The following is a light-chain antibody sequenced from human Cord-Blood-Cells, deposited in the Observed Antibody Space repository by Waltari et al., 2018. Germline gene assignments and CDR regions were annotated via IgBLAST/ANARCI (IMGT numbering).Light chain of an antibody. J-gene: IGKJ4*01. CDR1: QDISNY. CDR2: DAS. CDR3: QQYDNLPLT. Sequence: IQMTQSPSSLSASVGERVTITCQERQDISNYLKWYQQKPGKAPKLLIYDASNLETGVPSRFSGSGSGTDFTFTISSLQPEDIATYYCQQYDNLPLTVGGGTKVEIK. V-gene: IGKV1-33*01.